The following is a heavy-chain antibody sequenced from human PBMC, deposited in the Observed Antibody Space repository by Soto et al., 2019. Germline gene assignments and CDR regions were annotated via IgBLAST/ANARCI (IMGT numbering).Heavy chain of an antibody. CDR1: GFVFSTYS. CDR2: ISSTSGTI. D-gene: IGHD6-19*01. Sequence: XGSLRLSCEAAGFVFSTYSMNWVRQAPGKGLEWISYISSTSGTIYYADSVKGRFTIFRDNAKNSLFLQMNGLRDDDTAVYYCANQKIRFSVAGTLYGLGVWGQGTTVTVS. J-gene: IGHJ6*02. CDR3: ANQKIRFSVAGTLYGLGV. V-gene: IGHV3-48*02.